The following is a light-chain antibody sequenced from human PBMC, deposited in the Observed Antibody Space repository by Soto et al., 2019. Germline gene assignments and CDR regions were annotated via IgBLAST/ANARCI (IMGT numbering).Light chain of an antibody. CDR1: QSFSSSY. CDR2: GAS. J-gene: IGKJ4*01. V-gene: IGKV3-20*01. Sequence: DIVLTQSPGTLSLSPGERATLSCRASQSFSSSYLAWYQQKPGQAPRLLIYGASSRATGIPDMFSGSGSGTDFTRTISRLEAEAFAVYYCQQYGSSSLTFGGGTKVEIK. CDR3: QQYGSSSLT.